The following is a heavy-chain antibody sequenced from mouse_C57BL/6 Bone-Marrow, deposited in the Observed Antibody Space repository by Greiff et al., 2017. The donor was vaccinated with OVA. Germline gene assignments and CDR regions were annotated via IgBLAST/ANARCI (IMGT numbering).Heavy chain of an antibody. CDR1: GYSITSGYY. Sequence: VQLKESGPGLVKPSQSLSLTCSVTGYSITSGYYWNWIRQFPGNNLEWMGYISYDGSNNYNPSLNNRLSITRDTSKNQFFLKLNSVTTEDTATYYCAREGDDYDPYYCDDWGQGTTLTVSS. D-gene: IGHD2-4*01. V-gene: IGHV3-6*01. CDR2: ISYDGSN. CDR3: AREGDDYDPYYCDD. J-gene: IGHJ2*01.